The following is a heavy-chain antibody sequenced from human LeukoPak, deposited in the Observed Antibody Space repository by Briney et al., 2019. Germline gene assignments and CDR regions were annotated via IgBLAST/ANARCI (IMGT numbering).Heavy chain of an antibody. J-gene: IGHJ4*02. CDR2: IKPDGSQK. CDR1: GFSFSSYA. V-gene: IGHV3-7*01. CDR3: ATDRGFASFDY. D-gene: IGHD3-3*01. Sequence: GRSLRLSCAASGFSFSSYAMHWFRQAPGKGLEWVASIKPDGSQKDYVDSVKGRFTISRDNGKNSLYLQLNSLRAEDTAVYYCATDRGFASFDYWGQGTLVTVSS.